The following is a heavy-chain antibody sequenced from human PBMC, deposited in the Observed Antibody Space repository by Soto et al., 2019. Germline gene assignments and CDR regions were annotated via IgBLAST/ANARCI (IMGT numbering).Heavy chain of an antibody. J-gene: IGHJ6*02. D-gene: IGHD1-26*01. CDR2: ITGGSGFT. Sequence: EVQLLESGGGFVQPGGSLRLSCAASGFTFSTFAMNWVRQAPGKGLEWVSGITGGSGFTFYADSVKGRFTISRDDSENTLFLQMSSLRAEDTAKYYCARDVESGSSQYYYYFYGMDVWGQGTTVTVSS. V-gene: IGHV3-23*01. CDR3: ARDVESGSSQYYYYFYGMDV. CDR1: GFTFSTFA.